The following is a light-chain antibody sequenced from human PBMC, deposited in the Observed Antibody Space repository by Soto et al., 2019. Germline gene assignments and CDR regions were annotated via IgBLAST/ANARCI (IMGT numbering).Light chain of an antibody. CDR3: QQYGSSPWT. J-gene: IGKJ1*01. CDR2: GAS. V-gene: IGKV3-20*01. Sequence: EIVLTQSPGTLSLSPGERATLSCRASQSVSSSYLAWYQQKPGQAPRLLIYGASSRATGIPDRFSVSGSGTDFTLTISRLEPEDFVVYYCQQYGSSPWTVGQGTKVEIK. CDR1: QSVSSSY.